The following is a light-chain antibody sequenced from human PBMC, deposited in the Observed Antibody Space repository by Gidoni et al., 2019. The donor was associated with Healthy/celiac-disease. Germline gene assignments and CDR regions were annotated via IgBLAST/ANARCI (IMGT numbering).Light chain of an antibody. CDR1: SSNIGSNY. Sequence: QSVLTQPPSASGIPGQRVTISCSGSSSNIGSNYVYWYQQLPGTAPKLLIYRNNQRPSGVPDRVSGSKSGTSASLAISGLRSEDEADYYCAAWDDSLSGPVFGGGTKLTVL. V-gene: IGLV1-47*01. J-gene: IGLJ3*02. CDR2: RNN. CDR3: AAWDDSLSGPV.